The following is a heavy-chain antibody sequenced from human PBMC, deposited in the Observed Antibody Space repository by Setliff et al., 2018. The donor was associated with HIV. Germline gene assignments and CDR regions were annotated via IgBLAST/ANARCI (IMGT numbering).Heavy chain of an antibody. D-gene: IGHD5-12*01. J-gene: IGHJ4*02. CDR2: ISSSSSYT. V-gene: IGHV3-11*05. CDR1: GFTFSDYY. Sequence: PGGSLRLSCAASGFTFSDYYMSWIRQAPGKGLKWVSYISSSSSYTNYADSVKGRFTISRDNAKNSLYLQMNSPRAEDTAVYYCARDPPGSGFHLDYWGQGTPVTVSS. CDR3: ARDPPGSGFHLDY.